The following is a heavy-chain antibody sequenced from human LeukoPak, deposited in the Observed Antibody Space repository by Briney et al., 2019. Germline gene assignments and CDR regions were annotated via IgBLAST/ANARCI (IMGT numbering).Heavy chain of an antibody. D-gene: IGHD4-17*01. Sequence: ASVKVSCKASGYTFTSYGISWVRQAPGQGLEWMGWISAYNGNTNYAQKLQGRVTMTTDTSTSTAYVELRSLRSDDTAVYYCARRVTTVDAFDIWGQGTMVTVSS. V-gene: IGHV1-18*01. CDR3: ARRVTTVDAFDI. CDR1: GYTFTSYG. J-gene: IGHJ3*02. CDR2: ISAYNGNT.